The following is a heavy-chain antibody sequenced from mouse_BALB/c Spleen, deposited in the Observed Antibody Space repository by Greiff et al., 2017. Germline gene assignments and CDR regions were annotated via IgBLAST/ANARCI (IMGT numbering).Heavy chain of an antibody. CDR3: ARGEGKGYYAMDY. D-gene: IGHD2-1*01. CDR1: GYAFSSYW. CDR2: IYPGDGDT. Sequence: VQRVESGAELVRPGSSVKISCKASGYAFSSYWMNWVKQRPGQGLEWIGQIYPGDGDTNYNGKFKGKATLTADKSSSTAYMQLSSLTSEDSAVYFCARGEGKGYYAMDYWGQGTSVTVSS. J-gene: IGHJ4*01. V-gene: IGHV1-80*01.